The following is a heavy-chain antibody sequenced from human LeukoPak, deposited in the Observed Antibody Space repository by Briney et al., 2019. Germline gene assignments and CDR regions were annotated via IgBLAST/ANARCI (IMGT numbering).Heavy chain of an antibody. V-gene: IGHV6-1*01. D-gene: IGHD1-1*01. CDR1: GDSVSSSSAA. Sequence: SQTLLLTCAISGDSVSSSSAAWNWIRQSPSRGLEWLGRTYHRSKWYNDFAVSVKSRITINPDTSKNQFSLQLSSVTPEDTALYYCARDSVQLDHAIDYWGQGTLVTVSS. J-gene: IGHJ4*02. CDR2: TYHRSKWYN. CDR3: ARDSVQLDHAIDY.